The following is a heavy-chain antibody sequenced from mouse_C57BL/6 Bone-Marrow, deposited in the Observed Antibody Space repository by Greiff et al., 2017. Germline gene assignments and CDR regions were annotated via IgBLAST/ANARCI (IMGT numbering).Heavy chain of an antibody. V-gene: IGHV1-54*01. D-gene: IGHD2-2*01. CDR2: INPGSGGT. J-gene: IGHJ3*01. CDR3: ARGYDRFAY. CDR1: GYAFTNYL. Sequence: VQLQQSGAELVRPGTSVKVSCKASGYAFTNYLIEWVKQRPGQGLEWIGVINPGSGGTNYNEKFKGKATLTADKSSNTAYMQLSSLTSEDSAVYFCARGYDRFAYWGQGTLVTVSA.